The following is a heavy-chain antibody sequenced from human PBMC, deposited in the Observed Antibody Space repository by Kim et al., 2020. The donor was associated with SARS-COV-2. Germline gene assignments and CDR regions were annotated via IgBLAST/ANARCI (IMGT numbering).Heavy chain of an antibody. D-gene: IGHD1-26*01. Sequence: RYSPSFQGQVTISADKSITTAYLQWSSLKASDTAMYFCARHIVGAAGEDYWGQGTLVTVSS. V-gene: IGHV5-51*01. J-gene: IGHJ4*02. CDR3: ARHIVGAAGEDY.